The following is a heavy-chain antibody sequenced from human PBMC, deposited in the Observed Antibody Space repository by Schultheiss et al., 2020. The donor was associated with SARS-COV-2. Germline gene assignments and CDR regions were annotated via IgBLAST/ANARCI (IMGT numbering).Heavy chain of an antibody. Sequence: RGSLRLSCAASGFTFSGSAMHWVRQASGKGLEWVGRIRSKANSYATAYAASVKGRFTISRDDSKNTAYLQMNSLKTEDTAVYYCTISGSYPDGDYWGQGTLVTVSS. J-gene: IGHJ4*02. CDR1: GFTFSGSA. V-gene: IGHV3-73*01. CDR3: TISGSYPDGDY. CDR2: IRSKANSYAT. D-gene: IGHD1-26*01.